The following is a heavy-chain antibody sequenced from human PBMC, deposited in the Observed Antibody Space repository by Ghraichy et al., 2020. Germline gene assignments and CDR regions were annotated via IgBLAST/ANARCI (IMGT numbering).Heavy chain of an antibody. D-gene: IGHD3-22*01. CDR2: IYTSGST. J-gene: IGHJ2*01. CDR3: ARDGPDYYDSSGYYDWYFDL. CDR1: GGSISSYY. Sequence: ETLSLTCTVSGGSISSYYWSWIRQPAGKGLEWIGRIYTSGSTNYNPSLKSRVTMSVDTSKNQFSLKLSSVTAADTAVYYCARDGPDYYDSSGYYDWYFDLWGRGTLVTVSS. V-gene: IGHV4-4*07.